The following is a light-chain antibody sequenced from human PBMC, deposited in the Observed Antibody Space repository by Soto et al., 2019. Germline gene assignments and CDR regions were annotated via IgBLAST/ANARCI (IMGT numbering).Light chain of an antibody. V-gene: IGKV3-20*01. CDR3: QQYPSQLPRT. CDR1: QSVSSSY. Sequence: EIVLTQSPGTLSLSPGERATLSCRAIQSVSSSYVAWYQQKPGQAPRLLIYGASSRATGIPDRFSGSGSGTDFTLTISRLEPEDRAVYRCQQYPSQLPRTFGGGTRLEIK. CDR2: GAS. J-gene: IGKJ5*01.